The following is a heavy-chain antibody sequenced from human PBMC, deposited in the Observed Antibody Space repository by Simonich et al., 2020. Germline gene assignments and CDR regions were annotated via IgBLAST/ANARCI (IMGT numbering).Heavy chain of an antibody. CDR3: ARGRLTGDKGAFDI. J-gene: IGHJ3*02. CDR2: INPNSGGK. Sequence: QVQLVQSGAEVKKPGASVKVSCKASGYTFTGYYMHWVRQAPGQGLEWMGWINPNSGGKNYEQKCQGRVTMTRETAISTAYMELSRLRSDDTAVYYCARGRLTGDKGAFDIWGQGTMVTVSS. D-gene: IGHD7-27*01. CDR1: GYTFTGYY. V-gene: IGHV1-2*02.